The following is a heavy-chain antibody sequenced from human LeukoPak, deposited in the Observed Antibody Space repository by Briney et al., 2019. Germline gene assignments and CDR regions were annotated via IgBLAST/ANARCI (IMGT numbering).Heavy chain of an antibody. D-gene: IGHD3-3*01. CDR2: IYSGGST. CDR1: GFTVSSNY. Sequence: PGGSLRLSCAASGFTVSSNYMSWVRQAPGKGLEWVSVIYSGGSTHYADSVKGRFTISRDNSKNTLYLQMNSLRAEDTAVYYCAKEIFGVVTVDYWGQGTLVTVSS. J-gene: IGHJ4*02. CDR3: AKEIFGVVTVDY. V-gene: IGHV3-66*01.